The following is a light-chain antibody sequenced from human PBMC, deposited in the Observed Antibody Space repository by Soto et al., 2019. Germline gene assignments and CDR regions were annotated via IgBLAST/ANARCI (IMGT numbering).Light chain of an antibody. V-gene: IGKV1-33*01. CDR1: QDISNY. CDR2: DVF. CDR3: QQGDHFPFT. Sequence: DIQMTQSPSSLSASVGDRVTITCQASQDISNYLNWYQQKPGKAPKLLIYDVFSLETGVPSRFSGSGSGTDFTFTISSLQPEDIATYYCQQGDHFPFTFGPGTKVDI. J-gene: IGKJ3*01.